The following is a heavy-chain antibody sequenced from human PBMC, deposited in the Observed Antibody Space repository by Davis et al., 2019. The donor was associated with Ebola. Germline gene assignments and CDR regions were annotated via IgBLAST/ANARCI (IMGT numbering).Heavy chain of an antibody. CDR2: ISYDGSNK. J-gene: IGHJ4*02. V-gene: IGHV3-30-3*01. Sequence: GESLKISCAASGFTFSNFPMHWVRQAPGKGLDWVAVISYDGSNKFYADSVKGRFTISRDNSKNTLYVQMNSLRAEDTAVYYCARVVWDSGYDRRIDYWGQGTLVTVSS. CDR3: ARVVWDSGYDRRIDY. D-gene: IGHD5-12*01. CDR1: GFTFSNFP.